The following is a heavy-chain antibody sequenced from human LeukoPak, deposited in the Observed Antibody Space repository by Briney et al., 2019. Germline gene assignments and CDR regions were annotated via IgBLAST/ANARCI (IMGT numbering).Heavy chain of an antibody. D-gene: IGHD1-1*01. Sequence: GISGSGAATYYPDSVKGRFTISRDNSKNTLYLQMNSLRAEDTAVYYCAKNVGSGTPKIFDYWGQGTLVTVSS. CDR3: AKNVGSGTPKIFDY. J-gene: IGHJ4*02. V-gene: IGHV3-23*01. CDR2: ISGSGAAT.